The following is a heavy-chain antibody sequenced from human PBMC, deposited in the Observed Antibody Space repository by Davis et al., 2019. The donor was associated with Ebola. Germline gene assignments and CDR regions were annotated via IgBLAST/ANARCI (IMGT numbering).Heavy chain of an antibody. Sequence: GESLKISCAASGFPFSSHGIHWVRQAPGKGLEWVTIISSDGSREVYADSVQGRFSISRDNAKNSLYLEMNNLRSEDTAIYYCGRDLKPGGLDVWGQGTSVTVSS. J-gene: IGHJ6*02. CDR2: ISSDGSRE. V-gene: IGHV3-30*02. D-gene: IGHD1-14*01. CDR3: GRDLKPGGLDV. CDR1: GFPFSSHG.